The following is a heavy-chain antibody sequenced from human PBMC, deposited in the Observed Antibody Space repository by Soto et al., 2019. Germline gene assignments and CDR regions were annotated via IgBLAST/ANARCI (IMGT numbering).Heavy chain of an antibody. V-gene: IGHV1-2*02. CDR3: ARDPARYQLLSNRHP. J-gene: IGHJ5*02. D-gene: IGHD2-2*01. Sequence: ASVKVSCKASGYTFTGYYMHWVRQAPGQGLEWMGWINPNSGGTNYAQKFQGRVTMTRDTSISTAYMELSRLRSDDTAVYYCARDPARYQLLSNRHPWGQGTLVTVSS. CDR1: GYTFTGYY. CDR2: INPNSGGT.